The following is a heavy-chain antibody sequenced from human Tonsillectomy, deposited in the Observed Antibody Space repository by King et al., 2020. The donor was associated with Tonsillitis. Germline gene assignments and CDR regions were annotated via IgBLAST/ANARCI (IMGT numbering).Heavy chain of an antibody. D-gene: IGHD3-22*01. V-gene: IGHV4-31*03. Sequence: VQLQESGPGLVKPSQTLSLTCTVSGGSISSGGYYWSWIRQHPGKGLEWIGYIYYNGNAFYNPSLKSRVTISVDTSKNQFSLKLSSVTAADTAVYYCARGGDAFPYDSSGYFYSYYFDYWGQGTLVTVSS. CDR1: GGSISSGGYY. CDR2: IYYNGNA. J-gene: IGHJ4*02. CDR3: ARGGDAFPYDSSGYFYSYYFDY.